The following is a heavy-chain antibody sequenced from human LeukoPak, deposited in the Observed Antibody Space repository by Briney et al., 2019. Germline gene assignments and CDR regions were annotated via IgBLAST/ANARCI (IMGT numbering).Heavy chain of an antibody. D-gene: IGHD5-18*01. J-gene: IGHJ4*02. Sequence: GGSLRLSCAASGFTFSSYWMHWVRQVPGKGLVWVSRINSDGSTTNYADSVKGRFTISRGNAKNTLYLQMNSLRAEDTAVYCCGRGYTSRLDYWGQGTLVTVSS. CDR3: GRGYTSRLDY. CDR2: INSDGSTT. V-gene: IGHV3-74*01. CDR1: GFTFSSYW.